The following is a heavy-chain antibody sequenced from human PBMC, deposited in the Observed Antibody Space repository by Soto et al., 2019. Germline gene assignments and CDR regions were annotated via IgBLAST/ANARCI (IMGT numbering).Heavy chain of an antibody. J-gene: IGHJ3*02. D-gene: IGHD1-1*01. CDR1: GGSITTGGRY. V-gene: IGHV4-31*02. CDR3: AQALVFTGGDGFDI. Sequence: QVRLQEWGPGLVKPSQTLSLKCSVSGGSITTGGRYWSWIRQLPGKGLEWIGDIYYSGNTYYNASLKSRVIISVEAANNQFSLKLSSVTAADTAVYYCAQALVFTGGDGFDIWGQGRLVTVSS. CDR2: IYYSGNT.